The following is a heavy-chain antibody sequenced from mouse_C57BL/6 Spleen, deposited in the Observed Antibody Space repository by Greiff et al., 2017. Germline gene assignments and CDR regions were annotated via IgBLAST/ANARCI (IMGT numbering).Heavy chain of an antibody. CDR2: IDPSDSET. D-gene: IGHD2-2*01. CDR1: GYTFTSYW. V-gene: IGHV1-52*01. CDR3: ARSEVTTGFAY. J-gene: IGHJ3*01. Sequence: QVQLQQPGAELVRPGSSVKLSCKASGYTFTSYWMHWVKQRPIQGLEWIGHIDPSDSETHYNQKFKDKATLTVDKSSSTAYMQLSSLTSEDSAVYYCARSEVTTGFAYWGQGTLVTVSA.